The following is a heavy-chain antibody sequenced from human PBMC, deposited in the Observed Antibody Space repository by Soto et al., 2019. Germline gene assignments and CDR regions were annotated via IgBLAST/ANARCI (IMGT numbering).Heavy chain of an antibody. V-gene: IGHV3-48*03. CDR2: IGSSGSLR. CDR3: VKDYYGSGSFDP. CDR1: GFNFQSYE. Sequence: VQLVESGGDLVQPGGSLRLSCAASGFNFQSYEMNWVRQAPGKGLEWISYIGSSGSLRYYADSVEGRFTISRDNAKNSLYLQMNSLRVEDTASYYCVKDYYGSGSFDPWGQGTLVTVSS. D-gene: IGHD3-10*01. J-gene: IGHJ5*02.